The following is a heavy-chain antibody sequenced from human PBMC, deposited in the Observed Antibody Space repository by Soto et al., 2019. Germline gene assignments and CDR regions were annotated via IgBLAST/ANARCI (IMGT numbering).Heavy chain of an antibody. D-gene: IGHD3-16*01. CDR1: GYTFIRYG. V-gene: IGHV1-18*01. CDR3: ARGGYYDNVWGKLSHYGLDV. CDR2: ISPYNDQT. Sequence: QVQLVQSASEVMKPGASVKVSCKASGYTFIRYGITWVRQAPGQRLEWMGWISPYNDQTIYAQKLQGRVTMTADTSTRTVYMQLRSLKSDDTDVYYCARGGYYDNVWGKLSHYGLDVWGQGTSGTVSS. J-gene: IGHJ6*02.